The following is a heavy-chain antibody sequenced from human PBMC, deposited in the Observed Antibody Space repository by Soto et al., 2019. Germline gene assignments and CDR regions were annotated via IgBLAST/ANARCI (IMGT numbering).Heavy chain of an antibody. CDR1: VVPYRRYV. D-gene: IGHD2-2*01. Sequence: GGSLTLSCAASVVPYRRYVIHWVRQTPDKGLECVAVIWYDGSNKYCADSVKGRFTISRDNSKNTLYLQMNSLRAEDTAVYYCARDPLEVPAATPVYYYGMDVWGQGNTVTVS. J-gene: IGHJ6*02. V-gene: IGHV3-33*08. CDR2: IWYDGSNK. CDR3: ARDPLEVPAATPVYYYGMDV.